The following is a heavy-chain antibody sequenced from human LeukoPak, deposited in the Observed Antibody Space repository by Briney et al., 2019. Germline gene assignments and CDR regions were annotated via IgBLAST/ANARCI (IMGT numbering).Heavy chain of an antibody. J-gene: IGHJ4*02. D-gene: IGHD6-13*01. Sequence: PSETLSLTCAVYGGSLSGYYWSWIRQPPGKGLEWIGEINHSGSTNYNPSLKSRVTISVDTSKNQFSLKLSSVTAADTAVYYCARFIAAAGRVYWGQGTLVTVSS. CDR2: INHSGST. V-gene: IGHV4-34*01. CDR3: ARFIAAAGRVY. CDR1: GGSLSGYY.